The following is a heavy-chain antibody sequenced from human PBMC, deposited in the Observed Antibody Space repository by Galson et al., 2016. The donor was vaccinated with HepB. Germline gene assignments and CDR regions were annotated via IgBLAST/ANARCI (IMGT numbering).Heavy chain of an antibody. CDR1: RFTFSSYA. CDR2: ISGSGGST. J-gene: IGHJ6*02. V-gene: IGHV3-23*01. D-gene: IGHD3-3*01. CDR3: AKEGTIFGVGPYGMDV. Sequence: SLRLSCAASRFTFSSYAMSWVRQAPGKGLEWVSVISGSGGSTYYADSVKGRFTISRDNSKNTLYLQMNSLRAEETAVYYCAKEGTIFGVGPYGMDVWGQGTKVIVSS.